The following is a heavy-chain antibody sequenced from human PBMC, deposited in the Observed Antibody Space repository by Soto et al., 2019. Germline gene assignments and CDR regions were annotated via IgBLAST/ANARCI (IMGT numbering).Heavy chain of an antibody. Sequence: SVKVSCNASGGTFSSYAISWVRQAPGQGLEWMGGIIPIFGTANYAQKFQGRVTITADESTSTAYMELSSLRSEDTAVYYCARAYDSSGFYWYFDLWGRGTLVTVSS. V-gene: IGHV1-69*13. CDR1: GGTFSSYA. J-gene: IGHJ2*01. D-gene: IGHD3-22*01. CDR2: IIPIFGTA. CDR3: ARAYDSSGFYWYFDL.